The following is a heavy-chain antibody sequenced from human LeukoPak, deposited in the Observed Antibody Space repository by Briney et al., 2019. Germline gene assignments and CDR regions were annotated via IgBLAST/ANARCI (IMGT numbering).Heavy chain of an antibody. CDR2: IIPIFGTA. D-gene: IGHD6-13*01. J-gene: IGHJ4*02. Sequence: ASVKVSCKASEGTFSSYAISWVRQAPGQGLEWMGRIIPIFGTANYAQKFQGRVTITTDESTSTAYMELSSLRSEDTAVYYCARHGYSSSWYSIDYWGQGTLVTVSS. CDR1: EGTFSSYA. V-gene: IGHV1-69*05. CDR3: ARHGYSSSWYSIDY.